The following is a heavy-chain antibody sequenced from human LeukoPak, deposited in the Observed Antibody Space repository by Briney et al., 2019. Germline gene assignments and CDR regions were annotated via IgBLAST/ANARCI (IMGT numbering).Heavy chain of an antibody. V-gene: IGHV4-30-2*01. Sequence: SQTLSLTCTVSGGSISSGGYYWSWIRQPPGKGLEWIGYIYHSGSTYYNPSLKSRVTISVDRSKNQFSLKLSSVTAADTAVYYCAREGVVHWGTTAITGTSNDAFDIWGQGTMVTVSS. D-gene: IGHD1-20*01. CDR1: GGSISSGGYY. CDR3: AREGVVHWGTTAITGTSNDAFDI. J-gene: IGHJ3*02. CDR2: IYHSGST.